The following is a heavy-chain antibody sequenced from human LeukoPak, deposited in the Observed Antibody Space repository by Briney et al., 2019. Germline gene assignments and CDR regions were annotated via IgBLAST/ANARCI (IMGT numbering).Heavy chain of an antibody. D-gene: IGHD3-22*01. CDR3: ARMDDSSGYAFNI. CDR2: LFSSSTYK. CDR1: GFTFSSYS. V-gene: IGHV3-21*01. J-gene: IGHJ3*02. Sequence: GGSLRLSCAASGFTFSSYSMNWVRQAPGKGLEWVSSLFSSSTYKYYADSVKGRFTISRDNAKNSLYLQMNSLRGEDTAVYYCARMDDSSGYAFNIWGQGTMVTVSS.